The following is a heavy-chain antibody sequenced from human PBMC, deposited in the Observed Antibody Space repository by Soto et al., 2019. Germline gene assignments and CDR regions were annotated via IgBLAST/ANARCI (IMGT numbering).Heavy chain of an antibody. Sequence: EVQLVESGGGLVKPGGSLRLSCAASGFTFSSYSMNWVRQAPGKGLEWVSSISSSSSYIYYADSVKGRFTISRDNAKNSRYLQMNSLRAEDTAVNYCARGGDVSFDSWGQGTLVTVSS. V-gene: IGHV3-21*01. J-gene: IGHJ4*02. CDR2: ISSSSSYI. CDR1: GFTFSSYS. D-gene: IGHD3-10*01. CDR3: ARGGDVSFDS.